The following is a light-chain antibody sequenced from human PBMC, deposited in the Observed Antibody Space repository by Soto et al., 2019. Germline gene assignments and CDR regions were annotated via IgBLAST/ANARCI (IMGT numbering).Light chain of an antibody. V-gene: IGKV3-20*01. Sequence: EMVLTQSPGTLSLSPGERATLSCRASQRVSSSYLAWYPQKPGQAPRLLLYGASSRATGIPDRFSGSGSGTDFTLTISRLEPEDFAVYYCQQYGSSLYTFGQGTKLEIK. CDR2: GAS. CDR1: QRVSSSY. CDR3: QQYGSSLYT. J-gene: IGKJ2*01.